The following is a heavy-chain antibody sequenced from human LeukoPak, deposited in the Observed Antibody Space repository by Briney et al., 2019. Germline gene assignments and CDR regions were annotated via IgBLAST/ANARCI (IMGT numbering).Heavy chain of an antibody. V-gene: IGHV3-23*01. D-gene: IGHD3-10*01. CDR1: GFTFSSYA. Sequence: PGGSLRLSCAASGFTFSSYAMSWVRQAPGKGLEWVSAISGSGGSTYYAGSVKGRFTISRDNSKNTLYLQMNSLRAEDTAVYYCAKGPILLWFGELPYFDYWGQGTLVTVSS. J-gene: IGHJ4*02. CDR3: AKGPILLWFGELPYFDY. CDR2: ISGSGGST.